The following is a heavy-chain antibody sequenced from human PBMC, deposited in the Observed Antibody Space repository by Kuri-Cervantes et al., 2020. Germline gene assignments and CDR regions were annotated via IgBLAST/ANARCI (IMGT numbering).Heavy chain of an antibody. Sequence: GGSLRLSCAASGFTFNSYWMSWVRQAPGKGLEWVSNIRSSGGTIYYADSVKGRFSISRDNAKNSLYLQMNSLRAEDTAVYYCARERISGGSCFDYWGQGTLVTVSS. CDR1: GFTFNSYW. V-gene: IGHV3-48*04. D-gene: IGHD2-15*01. CDR2: IRSSGGTI. J-gene: IGHJ4*02. CDR3: ARERISGGSCFDY.